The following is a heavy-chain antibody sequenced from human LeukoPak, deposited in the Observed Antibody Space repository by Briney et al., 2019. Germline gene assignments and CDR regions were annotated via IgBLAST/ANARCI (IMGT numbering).Heavy chain of an antibody. CDR2: ISSSGSTI. Sequence: GGSLRLSCAASGFTFSSYSMNWIRQAPGKGLEWVSYISSSGSTIYYADSVKGRFTISRDNAKNSLYLQMNSLRAEDTAVYYCARGGYSSRVNAGFYWGQGTLVTVSS. J-gene: IGHJ4*02. CDR3: ARGGYSSRVNAGFY. V-gene: IGHV3-48*04. CDR1: GFTFSSYS. D-gene: IGHD6-13*01.